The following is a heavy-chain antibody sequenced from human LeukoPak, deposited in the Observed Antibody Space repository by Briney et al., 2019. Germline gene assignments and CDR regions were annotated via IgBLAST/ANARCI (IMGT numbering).Heavy chain of an antibody. J-gene: IGHJ6*02. CDR3: ARDYYGSGPYGMDV. CDR2: INPNSGGT. CDR1: GYTFTGYY. Sequence: ASVKVSCKTSGYTFTGYYMHWVRQAPGQGLEWMGWINPNSGGTNYAQKFQGRVTMTRDTSITTAYMELSRLRSDDTAVYYCARDYYGSGPYGMDVWGQGTTVTVSS. V-gene: IGHV1-2*02. D-gene: IGHD3-10*01.